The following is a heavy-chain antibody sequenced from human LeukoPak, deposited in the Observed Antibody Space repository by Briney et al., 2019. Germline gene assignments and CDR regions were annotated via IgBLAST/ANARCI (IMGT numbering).Heavy chain of an antibody. D-gene: IGHD3-10*01. CDR1: GFTFSSYW. V-gene: IGHV3-74*01. CDR2: INSDGSST. CDR3: ARGKYYYGSGSYSHLNWFDP. J-gene: IGHJ5*02. Sequence: GGSLRLSCAASGFTFSSYWMHWVRQAPGKGLVWVSRINSDGSSTSYADSVKGRFTISRDNAKNTLYLQMNSLRAEDTAVYYCARGKYYYGSGSYSHLNWFDPWGQGTLVTVSS.